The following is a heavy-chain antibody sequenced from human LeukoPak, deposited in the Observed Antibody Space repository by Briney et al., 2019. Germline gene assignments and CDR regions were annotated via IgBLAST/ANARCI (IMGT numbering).Heavy chain of an antibody. V-gene: IGHV1-69*13. CDR3: ARDSSEFRSLLSH. CDR2: ITPMFGTS. CDR1: GGIFSRHT. J-gene: IGHJ1*01. D-gene: IGHD1-14*01. Sequence: GASVKVSCKASGGIFSRHTISWVRQSPGQGLEWMGGITPMFGTSNYAQKFQGRVTITADESTSTAYMELSSLRSEDTAVYYCARDSSEFRSLLSHWGQGTLVTVSS.